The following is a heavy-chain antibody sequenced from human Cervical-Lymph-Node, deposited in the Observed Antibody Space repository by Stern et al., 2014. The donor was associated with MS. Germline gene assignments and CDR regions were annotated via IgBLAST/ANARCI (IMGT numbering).Heavy chain of an antibody. CDR2: IYYSGST. CDR3: ASANSSSTSCPNWFDP. D-gene: IGHD2-2*01. CDR1: GGSISSGDYY. Sequence: QVQLQESGPGLVKPSQTLSLTCTVSGGSISSGDYYWSWIRQPPGKGLEWIGYIYYSGSTYYNPSLKSRVTISVDTSKNQFSLKLSSVTAADTAVYYCASANSSSTSCPNWFDPWGQGTLVTVSS. V-gene: IGHV4-30-4*01. J-gene: IGHJ5*02.